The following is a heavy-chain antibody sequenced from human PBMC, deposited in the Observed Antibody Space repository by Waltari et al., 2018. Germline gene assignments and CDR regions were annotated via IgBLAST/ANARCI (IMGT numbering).Heavy chain of an antibody. CDR1: GFPFGGST. CDR3: STMGETSGY. J-gene: IGHJ4*02. D-gene: IGHD3-16*01. V-gene: IGHV3-73*02. CDR2: IRNKANSYAT. Sequence: EVQLVESGGGLVQPGGSLKLSWAASGFPFGGSTMHWVRQASGKGLEWVGRIRNKANSYATGYAVSVKGRFTISRDDSKNTAYLEMNSLKTEDTAVYYCSTMGETSGYWGQGTLVTVSS.